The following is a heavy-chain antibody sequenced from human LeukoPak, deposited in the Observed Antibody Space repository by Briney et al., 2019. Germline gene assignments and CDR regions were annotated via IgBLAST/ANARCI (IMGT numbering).Heavy chain of an antibody. Sequence: SETLSLTCTVSGGSISSSSYYWGWIRQPPGKGLEWIGSIYYSGSTYYNPSLKSRVTISLDTSKNQFSLKLNSVTAADTAVYYCARAGWELLSASFDSWGQGTLVTVSS. V-gene: IGHV4-39*07. CDR2: IYYSGST. CDR1: GGSISSSSYY. D-gene: IGHD1-26*01. CDR3: ARAGWELLSASFDS. J-gene: IGHJ5*01.